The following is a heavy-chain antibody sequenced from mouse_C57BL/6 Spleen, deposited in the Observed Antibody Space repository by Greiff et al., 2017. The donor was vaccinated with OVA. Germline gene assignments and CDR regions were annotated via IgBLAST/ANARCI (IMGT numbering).Heavy chain of an antibody. CDR1: GYTFTSYG. CDR3: ATTHYAMDY. Sequence: VKLQESGAELARPGASVKLSCKASGYTFTSYGISWVKQRTGQGLEWIGEIYPRSGNTYYNEKFKGKATLTADKSSSTAYMELRSLTSEDSAVYFCATTHYAMDYWGQGTSVTVSS. D-gene: IGHD1-1*01. CDR2: IYPRSGNT. V-gene: IGHV1-81*01. J-gene: IGHJ4*01.